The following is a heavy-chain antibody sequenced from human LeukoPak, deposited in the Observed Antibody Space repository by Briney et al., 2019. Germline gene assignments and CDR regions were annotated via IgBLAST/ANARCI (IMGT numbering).Heavy chain of an antibody. CDR1: GFTVSSKC. J-gene: IGHJ4*02. D-gene: IGHD2-15*01. CDR2: IYSGGST. V-gene: IGHV3-66*01. Sequence: GGSLRLSCAASGFTVSSKCMSWVRQAPGKGLEWVSVIYSGGSTYYADSVKGRFTISRDNSKNTVYIQMNSLRAEDTAVYYCAKVGAVVAALYFDYWGQGTLVTVSS. CDR3: AKVGAVVAALYFDY.